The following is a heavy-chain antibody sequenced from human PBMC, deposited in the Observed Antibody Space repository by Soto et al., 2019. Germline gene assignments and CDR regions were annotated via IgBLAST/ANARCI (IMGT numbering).Heavy chain of an antibody. D-gene: IGHD6-13*01. V-gene: IGHV4-59*01. Sequence: SETLSLTCTVSGGSISSYYWSWIRQPPGKGLEWIGYIYYSGSTNYNPSLKSRVTISVDTSKNQFSLKLSSVTAADTAVYYCARPSSKAGPNAFDIWGQGTMVTVSS. CDR1: GGSISSYY. CDR3: ARPSSKAGPNAFDI. CDR2: IYYSGST. J-gene: IGHJ3*02.